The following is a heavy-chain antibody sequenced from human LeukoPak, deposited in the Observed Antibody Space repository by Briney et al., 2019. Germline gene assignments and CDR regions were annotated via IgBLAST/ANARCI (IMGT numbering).Heavy chain of an antibody. CDR3: AALVDYYDSSGYYVDY. CDR2: IVVGSGNT. Sequence: SVKVSCKASGFTFTRSAMQWVRQARGQRLEWIGWIVVGSGNTNYAQKFQERVTISRDMSTGTAYMELSSLRSEDTAVYYCAALVDYYDSSGYYVDYWGQGTLVTVSS. D-gene: IGHD3-22*01. CDR1: GFTFTRSA. J-gene: IGHJ4*02. V-gene: IGHV1-58*02.